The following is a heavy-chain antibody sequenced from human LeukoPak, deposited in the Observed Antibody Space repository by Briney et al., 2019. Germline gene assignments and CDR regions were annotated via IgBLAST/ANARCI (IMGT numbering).Heavy chain of an antibody. V-gene: IGHV3-21*01. Sequence: PGGSLRLSCAVSGFTLSSYSMNWVRRARGEGGEWVSSISSSSSYIYYADSVKGRFTISRDNAKNSLYLQMNSLRAEDTAVYYCARGDDIDYWGQGTLVTVSS. D-gene: IGHD3-22*01. J-gene: IGHJ4*02. CDR1: GFTLSSYS. CDR2: ISSSSSYI. CDR3: ARGDDIDY.